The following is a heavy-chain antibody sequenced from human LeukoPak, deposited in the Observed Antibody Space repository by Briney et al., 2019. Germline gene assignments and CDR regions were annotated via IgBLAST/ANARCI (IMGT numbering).Heavy chain of an antibody. CDR3: ATVSWLYDAFGEFHFDY. J-gene: IGHJ4*02. CDR1: GYTLTELS. D-gene: IGHD3-10*01. Sequence: ASVKVSCKVSGYTLTELSMHWVRQAPGKGLEWMGGFDPEDGETIYAQKFQGRVIMTEDTSTDTAYMELSSLRSEDTAVYYCATVSWLYDAFGEFHFDYWGQGTLVTVSS. CDR2: FDPEDGET. V-gene: IGHV1-24*01.